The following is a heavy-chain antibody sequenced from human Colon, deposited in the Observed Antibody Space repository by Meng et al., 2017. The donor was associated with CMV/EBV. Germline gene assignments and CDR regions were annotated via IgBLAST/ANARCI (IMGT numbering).Heavy chain of an antibody. CDR3: ARDTLLRGVM. CDR2: IIPILGIA. Sequence: VSCKASGGTFSSYPISWVRQAPGQGLEWMGRIIPILGIANYAQKFQGRVTITADKSTSTAYMELSSLRSEDTAVYYCARDTLLRGVMWGQGTLVTVSS. CDR1: GGTFSSYP. V-gene: IGHV1-69*04. J-gene: IGHJ4*02. D-gene: IGHD3-10*01.